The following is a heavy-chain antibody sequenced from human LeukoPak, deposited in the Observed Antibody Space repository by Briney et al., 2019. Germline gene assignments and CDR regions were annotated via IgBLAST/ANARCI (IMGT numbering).Heavy chain of an antibody. CDR2: INPNSGGT. CDR3: ARDLEMATSYYFDY. CDR1: GYTFTGYY. D-gene: IGHD5-24*01. Sequence: ASVKVSCKASGYTFTGYYMHWVRQAPRQGLEWMGWINPNSGGTNYAQKFQGRVTMTRDTSISTAYMELSRLRSDDTAVYYCARDLEMATSYYFDYWGQGTLVTVSS. J-gene: IGHJ4*02. V-gene: IGHV1-2*02.